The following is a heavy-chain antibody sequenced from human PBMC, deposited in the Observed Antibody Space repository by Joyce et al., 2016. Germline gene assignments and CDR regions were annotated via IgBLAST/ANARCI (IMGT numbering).Heavy chain of an antibody. CDR3: ARDAPMIRGPLAY. D-gene: IGHD3-10*01. J-gene: IGHJ4*02. CDR2: IYYSGCT. V-gene: IGHV4-39*07. CDR1: GGSISSSSYY. Sequence: QLQLQESGPGLVKPSETLSLTCTVSGGSISSSSYYWGWIRQPPGKGLELIGRIYYSGCTYYNPALKSRVTMSVDTFNNQFSLKVSSVTAADTAVYYCARDAPMIRGPLAYWGQGTLVTVSS.